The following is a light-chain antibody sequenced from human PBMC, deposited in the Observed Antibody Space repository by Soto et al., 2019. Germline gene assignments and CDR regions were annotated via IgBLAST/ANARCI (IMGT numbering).Light chain of an antibody. Sequence: ENVLTQSPGTLSLSPGERATLSCRASQSIGSSYLAWYQQKPGHAPRLVIYGTSSRDTGIPDRFSGSGSGTDFTLTISRLEPEDFAVYYCQQFGSSWFTFGQGTKVEIK. CDR1: QSIGSSY. J-gene: IGKJ1*01. V-gene: IGKV3-20*01. CDR2: GTS. CDR3: QQFGSSWFT.